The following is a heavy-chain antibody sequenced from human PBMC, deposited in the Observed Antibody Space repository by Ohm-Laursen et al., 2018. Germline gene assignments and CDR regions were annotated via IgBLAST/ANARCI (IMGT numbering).Heavy chain of an antibody. D-gene: IGHD7-27*01. CDR2: INPSGGST. V-gene: IGHV1-46*01. CDR3: ARDLGLVGTNWGYYFNY. J-gene: IGHJ4*02. Sequence: VSVKVSCKASGYTFTTHYIHWVRQAPGQGLEWMGIINPSGGSTKYAQKFQGRVTMTRDTSTSTVYMELSSLRSEDTAVYYCARDLGLVGTNWGYYFNYWGQGTLVTVSS. CDR1: GYTFTTHY.